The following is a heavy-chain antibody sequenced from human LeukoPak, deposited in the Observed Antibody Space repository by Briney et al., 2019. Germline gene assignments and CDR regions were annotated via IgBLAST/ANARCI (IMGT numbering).Heavy chain of an antibody. CDR2: INTYNGNT. CDR1: GYRFSDYG. J-gene: IGHJ4*02. Sequence: GASVKVSCKTSGYRFSDYGISWVRQAPGQGLQWMGWINTYNGNTEYAQSLQGRATMNIDTATATAYLEVRSLISDDTAVYYCARDLGEGAKRDLDFWGQGTRVTVSS. D-gene: IGHD1-26*01. V-gene: IGHV1-18*01. CDR3: ARDLGEGAKRDLDF.